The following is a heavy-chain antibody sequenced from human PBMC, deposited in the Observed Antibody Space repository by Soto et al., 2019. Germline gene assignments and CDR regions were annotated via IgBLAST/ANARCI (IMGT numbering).Heavy chain of an antibody. CDR2: IHHSGST. CDR3: TIGAGWTTDY. Sequence: QVQLQESGPGLVRPSETLSLTCTAPAAPFTGNYGNWIRQAPGKGLEWIGLIHHSGSTNYNPSLKSRGTISLDTSKNQLSLKLSSVTAADTAVYYCTIGAGWTTDYWGQGTLVTVSS. CDR1: AAPFTGNY. J-gene: IGHJ4*02. D-gene: IGHD6-19*01. V-gene: IGHV4-59*01.